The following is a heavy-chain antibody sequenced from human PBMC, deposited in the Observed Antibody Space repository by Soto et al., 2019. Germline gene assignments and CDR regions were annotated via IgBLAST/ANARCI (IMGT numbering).Heavy chain of an antibody. CDR2: ISWNSATI. CDR3: VKSPWSRRGDLDL. D-gene: IGHD2-8*01. Sequence: EVELVESGGGLAQTGGSLRLSCAGSGFSFDDYDLYWVRRVPGKGLEWVSGISWNSATIGYADSVKDRFTISRDNAKNSLYLEMSPLRPEDTAIYYCVKSPWSRRGDLDLWGRGTLVTVSS. J-gene: IGHJ2*01. V-gene: IGHV3-9*01. CDR1: GFSFDDYD.